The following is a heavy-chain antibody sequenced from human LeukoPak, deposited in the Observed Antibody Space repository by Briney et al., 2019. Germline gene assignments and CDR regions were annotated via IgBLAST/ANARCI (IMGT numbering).Heavy chain of an antibody. CDR1: GGSFSGYY. V-gene: IGHV4-34*01. CDR2: INHSGYT. J-gene: IGHJ5*02. Sequence: KPSETLSLTCALYGGSFSGYYWSWIRQSPGKGLEWIGQINHSGYTNYKPSLKSRVTMSVDTSKNQFSLRLSSVTAADTAVYYCARHAFVVGTFDPWGQGTLVAVSS. D-gene: IGHD3-16*01. CDR3: ARHAFVVGTFDP.